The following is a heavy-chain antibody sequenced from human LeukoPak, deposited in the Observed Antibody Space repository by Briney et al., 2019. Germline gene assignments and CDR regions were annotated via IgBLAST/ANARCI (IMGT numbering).Heavy chain of an antibody. V-gene: IGHV4-39*01. J-gene: IGHJ4*02. CDR2: IQYGGST. D-gene: IGHD5-12*01. Sequence: PAETLSLTCTVSGGSMSSSSSNYYWGWIRQPPGKGLERIGSIQYGGSTYYYPSFKSRVTISVDTSKKQFSQKLRSVTAADTAVYYCVGHGGSSGLDPFDCWGQGALVTVSS. CDR3: VGHGGSSGLDPFDC. CDR1: GGSMSSSSSNYY.